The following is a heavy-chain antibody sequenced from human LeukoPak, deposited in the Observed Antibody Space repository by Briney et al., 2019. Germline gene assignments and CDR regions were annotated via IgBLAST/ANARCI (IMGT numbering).Heavy chain of an antibody. CDR2: INHSGST. CDR3: ARRSSKRFDWYFDL. V-gene: IGHV4-34*01. CDR1: GGSFSGYY. D-gene: IGHD5-24*01. J-gene: IGHJ2*01. Sequence: PSETLSLTCAVYGGSFSGYYWSWIRQPPGKGLEWIGEINHSGSTNCNPSLKSRVTISVDTSKNQFSLKLSPVTAADTAVYYCARRSSKRFDWYFDLWGRGTLVTVSS.